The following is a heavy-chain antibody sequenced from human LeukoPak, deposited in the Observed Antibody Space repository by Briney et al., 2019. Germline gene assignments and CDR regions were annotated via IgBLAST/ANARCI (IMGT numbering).Heavy chain of an antibody. CDR3: ARGPPRGKYYYMDV. V-gene: IGHV1-69*05. Sequence: ASVKVSCKASGGTFSSYAISWVRQAPGQGLEWMGGIIPIFGTANYAQKFQGRVTITTDESTSTAYMELSSLRSEDTAVYYCARGPPRGKYYYMDVWGKGTTVTVSS. CDR1: GGTFSSYA. CDR2: IIPIFGTA. D-gene: IGHD1-1*01. J-gene: IGHJ6*03.